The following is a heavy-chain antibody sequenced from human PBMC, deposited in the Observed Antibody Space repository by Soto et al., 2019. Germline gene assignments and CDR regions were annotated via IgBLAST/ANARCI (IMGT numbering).Heavy chain of an antibody. J-gene: IGHJ6*02. V-gene: IGHV1-46*01. CDR2: INPSGGST. CDR1: GYTFTSYY. Sequence: ASVKVSCKASGYTFTSYYMHWVRQAPGQGLEWMGIINPSGGSTSYAQKFQGRVTMTRDTSTSTVYMELSSLRSEDTAVYYCAREMGRVWFGESYGMDVWGQGTTVTVSS. CDR3: AREMGRVWFGESYGMDV. D-gene: IGHD3-10*01.